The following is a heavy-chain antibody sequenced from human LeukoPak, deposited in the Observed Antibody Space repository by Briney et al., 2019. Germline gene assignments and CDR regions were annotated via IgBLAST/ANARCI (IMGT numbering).Heavy chain of an antibody. CDR1: GYTFNTYG. CDR2: ISAYNGHT. CDR3: ARGGLGGIVGLTTLDY. Sequence: GAPVKGSCKASGYTFNTYGISWVRQAPEQGLEWMGWISAYNGHTDYAQKLQDRVTMTTDTSTNTAYMELRSLRSDDTAVYYCARGGLGGIVGLTTLDYWGQGTLVTVSS. D-gene: IGHD1-26*01. J-gene: IGHJ4*02. V-gene: IGHV1-18*01.